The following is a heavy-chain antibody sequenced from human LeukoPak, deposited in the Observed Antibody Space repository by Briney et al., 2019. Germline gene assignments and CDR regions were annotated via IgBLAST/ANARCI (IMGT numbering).Heavy chain of an antibody. D-gene: IGHD5-12*01. V-gene: IGHV3-23*01. CDR3: AKDRYRLVWY. J-gene: IGHJ4*02. CDR2: ISGSGGST. Sequence: GGSLRLSCAASGFTFSSYAMSWVRQAPGKGLEWVSAISGSGGSTYYADSVKGRFTIYRYNSKNKLYLQMNSLRAEDTAVYCCAKDRYRLVWYWGQGTLVTVSS. CDR1: GFTFSSYA.